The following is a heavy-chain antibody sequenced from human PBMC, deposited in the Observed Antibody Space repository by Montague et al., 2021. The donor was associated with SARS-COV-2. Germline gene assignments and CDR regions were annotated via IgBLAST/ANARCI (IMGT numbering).Heavy chain of an antibody. D-gene: IGHD1-26*01. CDR1: GFIFSSYG. CDR2: IWYDGSKE. CDR3: ARGSVGGYYFDY. V-gene: IGHV3-33*01. Sequence: SLSLSCAASGFIFSSYGMHWVRQAPGKGLEWVAHIWYDGSKENYVDSVKGRFTISRDDFKNTLYLQMNSLRAEDTAIYYCARGSVGGYYFDYWGQGTLVTVSS. J-gene: IGHJ4*02.